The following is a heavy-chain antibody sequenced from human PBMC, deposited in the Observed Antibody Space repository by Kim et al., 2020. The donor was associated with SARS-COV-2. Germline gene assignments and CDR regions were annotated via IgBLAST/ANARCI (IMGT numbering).Heavy chain of an antibody. CDR3: ARGRQQLVPSYNWFDP. D-gene: IGHD6-13*01. J-gene: IGHJ5*02. CDR2: INHSGST. Sequence: SETLSLTCAVYGGSFSGYYWSWIRQPPGKGLEWIGEINHSGSTNYNPSLKSRVTISVDTSKNQFSLKLSSVTAADTAVYYCARGRQQLVPSYNWFDPWGQGTLVTVSS. V-gene: IGHV4-34*01. CDR1: GGSFSGYY.